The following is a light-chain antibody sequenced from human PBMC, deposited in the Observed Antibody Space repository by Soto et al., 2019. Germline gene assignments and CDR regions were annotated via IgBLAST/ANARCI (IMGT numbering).Light chain of an antibody. V-gene: IGLV2-23*01. CDR2: EGS. CDR3: CSYAGGFTFWV. J-gene: IGLJ3*02. Sequence: QSVLTQPASVSGSPGQSITISCTGTSSDVGSYNLVSWYQQYPGKAPKLMIYEGSKRPSGVSHRFSGSKSGNTASLTISGLQAEDEADYYCCSYAGGFTFWVFGGGTKVTVL. CDR1: SSDVGSYNL.